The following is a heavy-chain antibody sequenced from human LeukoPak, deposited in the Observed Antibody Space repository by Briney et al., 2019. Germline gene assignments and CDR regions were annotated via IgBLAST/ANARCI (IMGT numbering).Heavy chain of an antibody. J-gene: IGHJ4*02. Sequence: GGSLRLSCAASGFTFDDYAMHWVRQAPGKGLEWVSGISWNSGSIGYADSVKGRFTISRDNAKNSLYLQMNSLRAEDTALYYCAKDGAGYSSGWMSYWGQGTLVTASS. CDR3: AKDGAGYSSGWMSY. CDR2: ISWNSGSI. V-gene: IGHV3-9*01. D-gene: IGHD6-19*01. CDR1: GFTFDDYA.